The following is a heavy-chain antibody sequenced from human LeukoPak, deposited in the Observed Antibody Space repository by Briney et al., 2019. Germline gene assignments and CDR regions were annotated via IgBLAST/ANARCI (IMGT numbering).Heavy chain of an antibody. CDR3: ARDDDSSGYYLDY. CDR2: IIPILGIA. Sequence: SVKVSCKASGGTFSSYAISWVRQAPGQGLEWMGRIIPILGIANYAQKFQGRVTITADKSTSTAYMELSSLRSEDTAVYYCARDDDSSGYYLDYWGQGTPVTVSS. D-gene: IGHD3-22*01. V-gene: IGHV1-69*04. J-gene: IGHJ4*02. CDR1: GGTFSSYA.